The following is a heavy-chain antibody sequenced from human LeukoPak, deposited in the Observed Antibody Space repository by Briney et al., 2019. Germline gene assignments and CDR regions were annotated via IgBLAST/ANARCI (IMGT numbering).Heavy chain of an antibody. Sequence: SVKVSCKASGGTFSSYAISWVRQAPGQGLEWMGGIIPIFGTANHAQKFQGRVTITTDESTSTAYMELSSLRSEDTAVYYCARVGYSYGSYYFDYWGQGTLVTVSS. CDR2: IIPIFGTA. J-gene: IGHJ4*02. CDR1: GGTFSSYA. V-gene: IGHV1-69*05. D-gene: IGHD5-18*01. CDR3: ARVGYSYGSYYFDY.